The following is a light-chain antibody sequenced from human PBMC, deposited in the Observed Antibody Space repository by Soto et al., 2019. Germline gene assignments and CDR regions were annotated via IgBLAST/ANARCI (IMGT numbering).Light chain of an antibody. CDR1: QSVFSSF. CDR2: GTS. Sequence: EIVLTQSPGTLSLSPGERATLSCRASQSVFSSFLAWYQQKPGQAPRLLIYGTSSRATGIPDRFSGSGSGTDFTLTISRLEPEDVAVYYFQQYGYSMTVFGGGTKVEI. J-gene: IGKJ4*01. V-gene: IGKV3-20*01. CDR3: QQYGYSMTV.